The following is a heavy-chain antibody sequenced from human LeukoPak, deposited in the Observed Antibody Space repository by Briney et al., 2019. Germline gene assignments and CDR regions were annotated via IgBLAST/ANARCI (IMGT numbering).Heavy chain of an antibody. D-gene: IGHD3-10*01. V-gene: IGHV4-4*07. J-gene: IGHJ6*03. Sequence: SETLSLTCTVSGVSISSFHWSWIRQSAGKGLEWIGRISSSGSTYYNPSLMSRVTMSLDTSKNQLSLKLNSVTAADTAVYYCARVVTMVRGVIAHYYYYYMDVWGKGTTVTVSS. CDR3: ARVVTMVRGVIAHYYYYYMDV. CDR2: ISSSGST. CDR1: GVSISSFH.